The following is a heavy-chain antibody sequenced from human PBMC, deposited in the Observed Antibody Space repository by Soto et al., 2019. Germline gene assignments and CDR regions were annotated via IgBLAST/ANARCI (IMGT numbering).Heavy chain of an antibody. D-gene: IGHD3-10*01. Sequence: SETMSDRRTVAEGSIGGFGGSWIRQPPGKGLEWIGYIYYSGSTNYNPSLKSRVTISVDTSKNQFSLKLSSVTAADTAVYYCAAYTSPVNMVRGVIITGHFDYWGQGTLVTVSS. CDR2: IYYSGST. CDR1: EGSIGGFG. J-gene: IGHJ4*02. CDR3: AAYTSPVNMVRGVIITGHFDY. V-gene: IGHV4-59*08.